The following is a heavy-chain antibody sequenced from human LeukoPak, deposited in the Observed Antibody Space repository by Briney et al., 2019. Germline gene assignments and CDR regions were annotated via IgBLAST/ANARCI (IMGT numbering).Heavy chain of an antibody. D-gene: IGHD4-17*01. CDR1: GGTFSSYA. J-gene: IGHJ6*04. CDR2: VSPIFGTA. Sequence: SVKVSCKASGGTFSSYAISWVRQAPGQGLEWMGGVSPIFGTANYAQTFQGRVTITADESTSTAYMELSSLRSEDTAVYYCASPTVTTSYYYGMDVWGKGTTVTVSS. V-gene: IGHV1-69*13. CDR3: ASPTVTTSYYYGMDV.